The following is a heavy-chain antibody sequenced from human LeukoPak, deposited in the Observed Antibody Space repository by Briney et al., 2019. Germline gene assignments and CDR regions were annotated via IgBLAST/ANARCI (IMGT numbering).Heavy chain of an antibody. D-gene: IGHD6-13*01. CDR2: ISGSGGST. Sequence: GGSLRLSCAASGFTFSSYSMNWVRQAPGKGLEWVSAISGSGGSTYYADSVKGRFTISRDNSKNTLYLQTNSLRAEDTAVYYCASPMIAAAGTGYWGQGTLVTVSS. J-gene: IGHJ4*02. V-gene: IGHV3-23*01. CDR3: ASPMIAAAGTGY. CDR1: GFTFSSYS.